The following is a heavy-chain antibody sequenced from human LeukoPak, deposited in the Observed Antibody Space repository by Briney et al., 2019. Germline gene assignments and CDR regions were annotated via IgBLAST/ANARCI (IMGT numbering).Heavy chain of an antibody. J-gene: IGHJ4*02. CDR2: ISYGGSNK. CDR1: EFTFSSYG. D-gene: IGHD5-18*01. V-gene: IGHV3-30*18. Sequence: PGGSLRLSCAASEFTFSSYGMHWVRQAPGKGLEWVAVISYGGSNKYYADSVKGRFTISRDNSKNTLYLQMNSLRAEDTAVYYCAKDGDTAPGVWMDYWGQGTLVTVSS. CDR3: AKDGDTAPGVWMDY.